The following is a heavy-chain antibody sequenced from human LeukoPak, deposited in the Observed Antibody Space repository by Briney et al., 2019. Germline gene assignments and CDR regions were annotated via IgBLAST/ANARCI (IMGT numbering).Heavy chain of an antibody. V-gene: IGHV3-48*01. CDR1: GFTFSSYS. Sequence: GGSLRLSCAASGFTFSSYSMNWVRQAPGKGLEWVSYISSSSSTIYYADSVKGRFTISRDNAKNSLYLQMNSLRAEDTAVYYCARVLRYYDSSGYKLFDYWGQGTLVTVSS. CDR2: ISSSSSTI. D-gene: IGHD3-22*01. CDR3: ARVLRYYDSSGYKLFDY. J-gene: IGHJ4*02.